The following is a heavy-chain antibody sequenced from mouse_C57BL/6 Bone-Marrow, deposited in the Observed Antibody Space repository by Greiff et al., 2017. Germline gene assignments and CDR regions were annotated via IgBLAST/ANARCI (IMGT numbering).Heavy chain of an antibody. CDR2: FYPGSGSI. J-gene: IGHJ3*01. D-gene: IGHD1-1*01. CDR3: ARHEKIDPYYYGSSPWFAY. CDR1: GYTFTEYT. V-gene: IGHV1-62-2*01. Sequence: QVQLQQSGAELVKPGASVKLSCKASGYTFTEYTIHWVKQRSGQGLEWIGWFYPGSGSIKYNEKFKDKATLTADKSSSTVYMELSRLTSEDSAVYFCARHEKIDPYYYGSSPWFAYWGQGTLVTVSA.